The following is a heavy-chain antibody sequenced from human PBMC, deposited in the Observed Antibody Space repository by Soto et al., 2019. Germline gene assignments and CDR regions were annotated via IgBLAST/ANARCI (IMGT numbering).Heavy chain of an antibody. CDR3: ARGTRVVSL. J-gene: IGHJ3*01. V-gene: IGHV1-8*01. CDR1: GYTYTSND. CDR2: MNPNSGNT. D-gene: IGHD3-16*02. Sequence: GASVKVSCTASGYTYTSNDINWVRQATGQGLEWMGWMNPNSGNTGYAQKFQGRVTMTRNTAISTAYMELSSLRSEDTAVYFCARGTRVVSLWGQGTMVTVSS.